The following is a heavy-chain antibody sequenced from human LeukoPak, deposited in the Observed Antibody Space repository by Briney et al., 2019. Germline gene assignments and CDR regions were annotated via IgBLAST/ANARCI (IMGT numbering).Heavy chain of an antibody. V-gene: IGHV3-23*01. J-gene: IGHJ4*02. CDR3: ARAQLGFDY. CDR2: ISGSGGST. CDR1: GFTFSSYG. D-gene: IGHD6-13*01. Sequence: GGSLRLSCAASGFTFSSYGMSWGRQAPGEGLEWVSAISGSGGSTYYADSVKGRFTISRDNAKNSLYLQMNSLRAEDTAVYYCARAQLGFDYWGQGTLVTVSS.